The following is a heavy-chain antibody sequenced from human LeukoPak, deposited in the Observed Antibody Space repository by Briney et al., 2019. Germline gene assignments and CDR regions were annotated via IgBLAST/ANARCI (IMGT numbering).Heavy chain of an antibody. D-gene: IGHD5-18*01. V-gene: IGHV3-7*03. Sequence: PGGSLRLSCAASGFTFSSYSMSWVRQAPGKGLEWVANMKQDGGETYYVDSVKGRFTISRDNAKNSLYLQMNSLRAEDTAVYYCAKGGQWAKLWLVLGVSFDYWGQGTLVTVSS. CDR2: MKQDGGET. CDR1: GFTFSSYS. CDR3: AKGGQWAKLWLVLGVSFDY. J-gene: IGHJ4*02.